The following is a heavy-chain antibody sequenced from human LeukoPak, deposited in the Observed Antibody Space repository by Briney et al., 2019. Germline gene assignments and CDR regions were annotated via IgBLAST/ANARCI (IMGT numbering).Heavy chain of an antibody. Sequence: GSSVTVSCTASGGTFSSYAISWVRQAPGQGLEWMGGIIPIFGTANYAQKFQGRVTITADESTSTAYMELSSLRSEDTAVYYCARGPDDSSGHINEYYFDYWGQGTLVTVSS. CDR2: IIPIFGTA. CDR3: ARGPDDSSGHINEYYFDY. J-gene: IGHJ4*02. V-gene: IGHV1-69*01. D-gene: IGHD3-22*01. CDR1: GGTFSSYA.